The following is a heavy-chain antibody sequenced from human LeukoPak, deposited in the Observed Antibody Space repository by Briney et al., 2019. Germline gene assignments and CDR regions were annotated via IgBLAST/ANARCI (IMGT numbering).Heavy chain of an antibody. CDR2: ISYDGSNK. J-gene: IGHJ3*02. CDR3: GRGRGSYYSAFDI. CDR1: VYTLSSYA. V-gene: IGHV3-30*04. Sequence: GGSLRLSCAASVYTLSSYAMSWVRQAPGEGLEWGALISYDGSNKYYADSVKGRFTISKDNSKNTLYPQMKTLRPEDTAVYYCGRGRGSYYSAFDIWGQGTMVTVS. D-gene: IGHD1-26*01.